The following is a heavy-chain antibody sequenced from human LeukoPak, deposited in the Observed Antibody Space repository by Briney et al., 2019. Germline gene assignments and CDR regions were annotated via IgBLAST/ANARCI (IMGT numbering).Heavy chain of an antibody. CDR1: GGSISTYY. V-gene: IGHV4-59*01. D-gene: IGHD5-18*01. CDR3: ARDKAHSYGRYFAP. Sequence: SETLSLTCSVGGGSISTYYWNWIRQTPGKGLEGIGHISNGNTDYNPSLKSRVTISVDTSKNQFSLKLTSVPAAAPAVYYCARDKAHSYGRYFAPWGQGALVIVSS. CDR2: ISNGNT. J-gene: IGHJ5*02.